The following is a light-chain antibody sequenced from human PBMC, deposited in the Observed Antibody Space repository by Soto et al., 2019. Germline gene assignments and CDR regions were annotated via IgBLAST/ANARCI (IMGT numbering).Light chain of an antibody. CDR1: QSVGIK. V-gene: IGKV3-15*01. Sequence: EIVMTQSPATLSESPGERATLSCRASQSVGIKLAWYQQKPGQAPRLVLYDVSTRATNIPARFSGSGSGTEFTLTISSLQSEDFAVYYCQQHSIWPLTFGPGTKVDIK. CDR2: DVS. CDR3: QQHSIWPLT. J-gene: IGKJ3*01.